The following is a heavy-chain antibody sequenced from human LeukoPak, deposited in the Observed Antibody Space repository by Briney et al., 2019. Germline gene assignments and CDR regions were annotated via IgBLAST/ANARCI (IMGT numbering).Heavy chain of an antibody. CDR3: AKESSVAGAGLLDY. CDR2: ISGSGGSK. J-gene: IGHJ4*02. Sequence: GGSLRLSCAASGXTFSSYAVSWVRQAPEKGLEWVSSISGSGGSKWFADSVKGRFTISRDNSENTLYLQMNRLRAEDTALYYCAKESSVAGAGLLDYWGQGTLVTVSS. CDR1: GXTFSSYA. V-gene: IGHV3-23*01. D-gene: IGHD6-19*01.